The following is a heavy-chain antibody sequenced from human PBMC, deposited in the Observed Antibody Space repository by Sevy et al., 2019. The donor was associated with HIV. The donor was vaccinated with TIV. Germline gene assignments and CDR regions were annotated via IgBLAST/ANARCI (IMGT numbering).Heavy chain of an antibody. CDR2: INPNSGGT. Sequence: ASVKVSCKASGYTFTGYYMHWVRQAPGQGLEWMGRINPNSGGTNYAQTFQGRVTMTRDTSISTAYMELSRLRSDDTAVYYCARDLYCSGGSCYSGYQNYWGQGTLVTVSS. CDR1: GYTFTGYY. V-gene: IGHV1-2*06. J-gene: IGHJ4*02. D-gene: IGHD2-15*01. CDR3: ARDLYCSGGSCYSGYQNY.